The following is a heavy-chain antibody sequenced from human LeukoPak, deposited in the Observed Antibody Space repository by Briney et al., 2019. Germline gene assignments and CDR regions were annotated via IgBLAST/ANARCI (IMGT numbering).Heavy chain of an antibody. Sequence: GGSLRLSCAASGFTFSSYAMHWVRQAPGKGLEYVSAISSNGGSTYYANSEKGRFTISRDNSKNTLFLQMNSLRAEDTAVYYCARSPRGYSGYDFDYWGQGTLVTVSS. V-gene: IGHV3-64*01. D-gene: IGHD5-12*01. J-gene: IGHJ4*02. CDR2: ISSNGGST. CDR3: ARSPRGYSGYDFDY. CDR1: GFTFSSYA.